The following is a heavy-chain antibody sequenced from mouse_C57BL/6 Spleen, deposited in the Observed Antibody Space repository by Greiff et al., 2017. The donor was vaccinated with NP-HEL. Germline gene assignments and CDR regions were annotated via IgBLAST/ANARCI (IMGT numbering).Heavy chain of an antibody. CDR1: GYTFTSYW. CDR3: AYGSREGYAMDY. J-gene: IGHJ4*01. D-gene: IGHD1-1*01. CDR2: INPSSGYT. Sequence: QVHVKQSGAELAKPGASVKLSCKASGYTFTSYWMHWVKQRPGQGLEWIGYINPSSGYTKYNQKFKDKATLTADKSSSTAYMQLSSLTYEDSAVYYCAYGSREGYAMDYWGQGTSVTVSS. V-gene: IGHV1-7*01.